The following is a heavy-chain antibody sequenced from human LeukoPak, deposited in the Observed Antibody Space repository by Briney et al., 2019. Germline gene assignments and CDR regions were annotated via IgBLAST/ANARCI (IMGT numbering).Heavy chain of an antibody. CDR1: GFTFSRYA. CDR2: ISGSGGNT. Sequence: GGSLRLSCAASGFTFSRYAMSWVRQSPGKGLEWVSAISGSGGNTYSADSVKGRFTISRDNSKNTLYLQMNSLRAEDTAVYYCAKFGLAGSGRYHDAFDIWGQGTMVTVSS. D-gene: IGHD3-10*01. V-gene: IGHV3-23*01. CDR3: AKFGLAGSGRYHDAFDI. J-gene: IGHJ3*02.